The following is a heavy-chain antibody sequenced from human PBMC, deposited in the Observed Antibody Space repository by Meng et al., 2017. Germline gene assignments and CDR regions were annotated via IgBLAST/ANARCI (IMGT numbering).Heavy chain of an antibody. CDR1: GFTFSNAW. CDR3: TTDPPYSSSAYYYYGMGV. D-gene: IGHD6-6*01. V-gene: IGHV3-15*01. CDR2: IKSKTDGGTT. J-gene: IGHJ6*02. Sequence: GASLKIFCAASGFTFSNAWMSWVRQAPGKGVEWVGRIKSKTDGGTTDYAAPVKGRFTISRDDSKNTLYLQINSLKTEDTAVYHCTTDPPYSSSAYYYYGMGVWGQGTTVTVSS.